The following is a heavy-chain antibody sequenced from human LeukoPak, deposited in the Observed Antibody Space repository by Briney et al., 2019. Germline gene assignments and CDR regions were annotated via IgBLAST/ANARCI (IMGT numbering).Heavy chain of an antibody. D-gene: IGHD2-2*01. CDR3: ARYCSSTSCSKKPDY. V-gene: IGHV1-2*06. Sequence: ASVKVSCKASEYTFTGYYMHWVRQAPGQGLEWMGRINPNSGGTNYAQKFQGRVTMTRDTSISTAYMELSRLRSDDTAVYYCARYCSSTSCSKKPDYWGQGTLVTVSS. CDR1: EYTFTGYY. CDR2: INPNSGGT. J-gene: IGHJ4*02.